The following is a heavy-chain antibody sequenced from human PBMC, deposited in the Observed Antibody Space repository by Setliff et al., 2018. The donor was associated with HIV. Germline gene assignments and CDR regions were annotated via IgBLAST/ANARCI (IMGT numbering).Heavy chain of an antibody. Sequence: GESLKISCKGFGYSFTNYWIGWVRQMPGKGLEWMGIIYPGDSDTRYSPSFQGQVTISADKSISTAYLQWSSLKASDTAMYYCARLSVVTATRIYYFDYWGQGTLVTVSS. J-gene: IGHJ4*02. CDR1: GYSFTNYW. V-gene: IGHV5-51*01. CDR2: IYPGDSDT. D-gene: IGHD2-21*02. CDR3: ARLSVVTATRIYYFDY.